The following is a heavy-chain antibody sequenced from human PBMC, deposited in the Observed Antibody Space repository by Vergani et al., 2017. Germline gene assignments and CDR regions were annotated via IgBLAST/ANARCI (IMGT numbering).Heavy chain of an antibody. CDR1: GFTFDDYA. CDR2: ISGNSGSI. Sequence: EVQLVESGGGLVQPGRSLRLSCAASGFTFDDYAMHWVRQAPGKGLEWVSGISGNSGSIGYADSVKGRFTVSRDNAKNSLYQQMNSLRAEDTALYYCAKYTAYSYYYMDVWGKGTTVTVSS. V-gene: IGHV3-9*01. J-gene: IGHJ6*03. CDR3: AKYTAYSYYYMDV.